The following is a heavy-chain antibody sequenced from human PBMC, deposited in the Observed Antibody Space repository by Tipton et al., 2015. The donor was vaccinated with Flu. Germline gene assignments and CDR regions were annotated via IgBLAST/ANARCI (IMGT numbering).Heavy chain of an antibody. CDR1: GGSFSGYY. CDR2: IYYSGST. CDR3: ARVGATVTTLPSTGFDY. D-gene: IGHD4-17*01. Sequence: TLSLTCAVYGGSFSGYYWSWIRQPPGKGLEWIGYIYYSGSTNYNPSLKSRVTISVDTSKNQFSLKLSSVTAADTAVYYCARVGATVTTLPSTGFDYWGQGTLVTVSS. V-gene: IGHV4-59*01. J-gene: IGHJ4*02.